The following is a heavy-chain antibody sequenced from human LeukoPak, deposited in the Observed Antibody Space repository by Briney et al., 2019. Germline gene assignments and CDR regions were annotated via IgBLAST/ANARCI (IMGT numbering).Heavy chain of an antibody. Sequence: GGSLRLSCAASGFTVSSNYMSWVRQAPGKGLEWVSVIYSGGSTYYADSVKGRFTISRDNSKNTLYLQMNSLRAEDTAVYYCAQYYYGSGSYYWFDPWGQGTLDTVSS. V-gene: IGHV3-53*01. J-gene: IGHJ5*02. D-gene: IGHD3-10*01. CDR2: IYSGGST. CDR3: AQYYYGSGSYYWFDP. CDR1: GFTVSSNY.